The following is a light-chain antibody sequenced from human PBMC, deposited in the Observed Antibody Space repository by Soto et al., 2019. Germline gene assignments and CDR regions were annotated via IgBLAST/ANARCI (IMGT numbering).Light chain of an antibody. CDR1: QSISSW. V-gene: IGKV1-5*01. J-gene: IGKJ1*01. Sequence: DNQMSQSPSTLSASVGDRVTITCRASQSISSWLAWYQQKPGKAPKLLIYDASSLESGVPSRFSGSGSGTEFTLTISSLQPDDFATYYCQQYENYWTFGQGTMVDVK. CDR2: DAS. CDR3: QQYENYWT.